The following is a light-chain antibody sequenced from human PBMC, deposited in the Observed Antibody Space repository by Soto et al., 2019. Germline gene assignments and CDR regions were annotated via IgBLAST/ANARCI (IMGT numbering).Light chain of an antibody. CDR3: QQRASWPPFT. CDR2: DAS. CDR1: QTVGIY. J-gene: IGKJ2*01. Sequence: EIVLTQSPATLSLSPGERATLSCRASQTVGIYLAWYQQRPGQAPRLLIYDASNRATGIPARFSGSGSGTDFTLTIVGLEPEDFAIYYCQQRASWPPFTFGQGTKLEV. V-gene: IGKV3-11*01.